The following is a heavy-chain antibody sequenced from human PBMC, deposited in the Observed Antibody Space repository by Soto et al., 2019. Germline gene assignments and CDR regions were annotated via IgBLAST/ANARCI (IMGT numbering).Heavy chain of an antibody. CDR2: INHSGST. CDR3: ARGYRTNGVCYTARKFDY. Sequence: SETLSLTCAVYGGSFSGYYWSWIRQPPGKGLEWIGEINHSGSTNYNPSLKSRVTISVDTSKNQFSLKLSSVTAADTAVYYCARGYRTNGVCYTARKFDYWGQGTLVTVS. J-gene: IGHJ4*02. D-gene: IGHD2-8*01. CDR1: GGSFSGYY. V-gene: IGHV4-34*01.